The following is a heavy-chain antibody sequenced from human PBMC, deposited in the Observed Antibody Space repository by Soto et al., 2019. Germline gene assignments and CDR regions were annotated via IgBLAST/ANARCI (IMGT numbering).Heavy chain of an antibody. CDR2: ISAYNGNT. Sequence: ASVKVSCKASGYTFTSYGISWVRQAPGQRLEWMGWISAYNGNTNYAQKLQGRVTMTTDTSTSTAYMELRSLRSDDTAVYYCARIEAVAGTSVYYYGMDVWGQGTTVTVSS. J-gene: IGHJ6*02. CDR3: ARIEAVAGTSVYYYGMDV. CDR1: GYTFTSYG. V-gene: IGHV1-18*01. D-gene: IGHD6-19*01.